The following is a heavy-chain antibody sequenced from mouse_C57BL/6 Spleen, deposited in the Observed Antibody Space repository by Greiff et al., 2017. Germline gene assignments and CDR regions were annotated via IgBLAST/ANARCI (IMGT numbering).Heavy chain of an antibody. CDR1: GYTFTSYG. Sequence: VQLQQSGAELARPGASVKLSCKASGYTFTSYGISWVKQRTGQGLEWIGEIYPRSGNTYYNEKFKGKATLTAETSSSTAYMELRSLTSEDSAVYFCARDGYDGVDYWGQGTTLTVSA. CDR3: ARDGYDGVDY. CDR2: IYPRSGNT. J-gene: IGHJ2*01. V-gene: IGHV1-81*01. D-gene: IGHD2-2*01.